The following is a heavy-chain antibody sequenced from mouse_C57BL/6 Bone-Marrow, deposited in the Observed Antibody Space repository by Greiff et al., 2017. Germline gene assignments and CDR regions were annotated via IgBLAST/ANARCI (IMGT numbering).Heavy chain of an antibody. Sequence: QVQLQQSGAELMKPGASVKLSCKATGYTFTGYWIEWVKQRPGHGLEWIGEILPGSGSTNYNEKFKGKATFTADTSSNTAYMQLSSLPTEDSAIYYCAPIGSSSYWYFDVWGTGTTVTVSS. J-gene: IGHJ1*03. CDR3: APIGSSSYWYFDV. CDR1: GYTFTGYW. D-gene: IGHD1-1*01. CDR2: ILPGSGST. V-gene: IGHV1-9*01.